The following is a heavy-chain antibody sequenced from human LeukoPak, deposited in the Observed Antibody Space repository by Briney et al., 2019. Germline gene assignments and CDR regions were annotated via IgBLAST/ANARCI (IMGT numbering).Heavy chain of an antibody. V-gene: IGHV4-59*01. D-gene: IGHD5-24*01. J-gene: IGHJ5*02. CDR1: GGSISSYY. CDR3: ARDYNVNWFDP. CDR2: IYYSGST. Sequence: SETLSLTCTVSGGSISSYYWSWIRPPPGKGLEWIGYIYYSGSTNYNPSLKSRVTISVDTSKNQFSLKLSSVTAADTAVYYCARDYNVNWFDPWGQGTLVTVSS.